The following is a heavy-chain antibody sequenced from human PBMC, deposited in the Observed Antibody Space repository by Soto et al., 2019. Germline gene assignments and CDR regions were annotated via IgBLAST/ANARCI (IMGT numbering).Heavy chain of an antibody. J-gene: IGHJ6*02. CDR2: IIPIFGTA. V-gene: IGHV1-69*13. CDR3: ARACDIVATIVFGYYYYYAIDV. D-gene: IGHD5-12*01. CDR1: GGNFSSYA. Sequence: GASGKVXCKASGGNFSSYAVSWVRQAPGQGLEWMGGIIPIFGTANYAQKFQGRVTITADESTSTAYMELSSLRSEDTAVYYCARACDIVATIVFGYYYYYAIDVWGQGTTVTVSS.